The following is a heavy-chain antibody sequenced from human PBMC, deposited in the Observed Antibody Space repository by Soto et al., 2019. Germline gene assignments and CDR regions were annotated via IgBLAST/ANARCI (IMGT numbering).Heavy chain of an antibody. J-gene: IGHJ3*02. V-gene: IGHV4-59*01. CDR1: GGSISSYY. CDR2: IYYSGST. Sequence: SETLSLTCTVSGGSISSYYWSWIRQPPGKGLEWIGYIYYSGSTNYNPSLKSRVTISVDTSKNQFSLKLSSVTAADTAVYYCARYTVTSAGWAFDIWGQGTMVTVSS. CDR3: ARYTVTSAGWAFDI. D-gene: IGHD4-17*01.